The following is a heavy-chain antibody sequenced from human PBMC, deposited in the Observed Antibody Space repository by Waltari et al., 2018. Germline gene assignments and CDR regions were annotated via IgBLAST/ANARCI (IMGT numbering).Heavy chain of an antibody. CDR2: ISRSGSTI. V-gene: IGHV3-48*03. CDR1: GFTFSSYE. D-gene: IGHD4-17*01. Sequence: EVQLGESGGDLVQPGGSLRISCAASGFTFSSYELNWVHQAPGKGLEWVPYISRSGSTISYADSGKGRFTISRDNAKNSLYLQMNSLRAEDTAVYYCARDHTGLDYWGQGTLVTVSS. J-gene: IGHJ4*02. CDR3: ARDHTGLDY.